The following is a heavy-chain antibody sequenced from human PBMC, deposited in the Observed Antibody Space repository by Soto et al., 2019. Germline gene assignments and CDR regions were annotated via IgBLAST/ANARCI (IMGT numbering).Heavy chain of an antibody. CDR1: GYTFTGYY. CDR3: AREGSGYSAFDI. V-gene: IGHV1-2*02. D-gene: IGHD3-3*01. Sequence: ASVKVSCKASGYTFTGYYMHWVRQAPGQGLEWMGWINPNREGTNYAQKFQGRVTMTRATYISTAYMELSRLRSDDTAVYYCAREGSGYSAFDIWGQGTMVTVSS. J-gene: IGHJ3*02. CDR2: INPNREGT.